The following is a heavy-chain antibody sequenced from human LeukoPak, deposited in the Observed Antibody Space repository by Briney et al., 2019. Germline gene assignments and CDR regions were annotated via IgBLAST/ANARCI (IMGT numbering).Heavy chain of an antibody. CDR1: GDSVSSNSAA. Sequence: SQTLSLTCAISGDSVSSNSAAWNWIRQSPSRGLEWLGRTYYRSKWYNDYAVSVKSRITINPDTSKNQFSLQLNSVTPEDTAVYYCARDRRTGYSSSWYGPWFDPWGQGTLVTVSS. J-gene: IGHJ5*02. V-gene: IGHV6-1*01. D-gene: IGHD6-13*01. CDR3: ARDRRTGYSSSWYGPWFDP. CDR2: TYYRSKWYN.